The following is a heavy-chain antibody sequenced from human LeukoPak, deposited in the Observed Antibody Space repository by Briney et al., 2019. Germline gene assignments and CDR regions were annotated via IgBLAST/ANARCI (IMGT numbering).Heavy chain of an antibody. CDR3: ARAIEPGPYFDY. V-gene: IGHV3-66*01. J-gene: IGHJ4*02. D-gene: IGHD2-21*01. CDR1: GFTVSTNF. Sequence: PGGSLRLSCAASGFTVSTNFMSWVRQAPGKGLEWVSVTYSGGSTYYAASVKGRFTISRDNSKNTLNLQMNSLRAEDTAVYYCARAIEPGPYFDYWAREPWSPSPQ. CDR2: TYSGGST.